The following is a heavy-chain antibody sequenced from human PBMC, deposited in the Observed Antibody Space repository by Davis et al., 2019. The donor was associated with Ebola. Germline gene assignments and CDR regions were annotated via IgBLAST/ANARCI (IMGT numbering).Heavy chain of an antibody. CDR1: GGSVTIPTYY. V-gene: IGHV4-61*01. CDR3: ARISWALTNTFDY. Sequence: MPSETLSLTCTVSGGSVTIPTYYWSWIRQAPGKGLEWIGHIYYTGTTNYSPSLKSRVTISIDKSRNQFSLKLGSVTAADTAVYYCARISWALTNTFDYWGQGTLVTVSS. CDR2: IYYTGTT. D-gene: IGHD2-8*01. J-gene: IGHJ4*02.